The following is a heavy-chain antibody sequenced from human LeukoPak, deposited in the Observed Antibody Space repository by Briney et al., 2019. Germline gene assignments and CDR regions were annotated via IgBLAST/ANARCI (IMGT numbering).Heavy chain of an antibody. Sequence: GASVKVSCKASGYTFTGYYMHWVRQAPGQGLEWMGWINPNSGGTKYAQKFEGRLTMTRDTSTTTVYMDLSRLRSDDTALYFCAREFSGWSEFGSDYWGQGTLVTVSS. CDR1: GYTFTGYY. D-gene: IGHD6-19*01. CDR3: AREFSGWSEFGSDY. J-gene: IGHJ4*02. CDR2: INPNSGGT. V-gene: IGHV1-2*02.